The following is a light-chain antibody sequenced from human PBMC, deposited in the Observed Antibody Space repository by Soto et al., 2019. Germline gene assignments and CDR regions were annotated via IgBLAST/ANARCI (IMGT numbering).Light chain of an antibody. CDR1: QSVSSY. CDR3: QQRSKWPPEVT. V-gene: IGKV3-11*01. J-gene: IGKJ5*01. Sequence: EIVLTQSPATLSLSPGERATLSCRASQSVSSYLAWYHQKPGQAPRLLIYDASNRATGISARFSGSGSGTDFPLTISSLEPEDFAVSYCQQRSKWPPEVTFGQGTRLEIK. CDR2: DAS.